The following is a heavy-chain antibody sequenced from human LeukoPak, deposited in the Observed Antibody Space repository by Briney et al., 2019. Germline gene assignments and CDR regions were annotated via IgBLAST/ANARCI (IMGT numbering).Heavy chain of an antibody. V-gene: IGHV4-30-2*01. D-gene: IGHD4-17*01. CDR1: GASISSGGYS. J-gene: IGHJ4*02. CDR3: ARKKDYGDYVDY. CDR2: IYHSGNT. Sequence: PSETLSLTCAVPGASISSGGYSWNWIRLPPGKGLEWIANIYHSGNTYYNPSLRSRVTISVDTSKNQFSLMLSSVTAADTALYYCARKKDYGDYVDYWGQGTLVTVSS.